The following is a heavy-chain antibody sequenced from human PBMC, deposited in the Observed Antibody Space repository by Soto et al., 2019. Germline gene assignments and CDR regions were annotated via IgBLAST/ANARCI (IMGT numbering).Heavy chain of an antibody. D-gene: IGHD6-19*01. Sequence: SETLSLTCSVSGGSLNNFYWNWIRQTAGKGLEWIGRIHASGNTNYNPSLKSRATLSVDTSKNQFSLKVRSVTAADTAVYYCARSSHKESWFDPWGQGTRVTVSS. CDR3: ARSSHKESWFDP. J-gene: IGHJ5*02. V-gene: IGHV4-4*07. CDR1: GGSLNNFY. CDR2: IHASGNT.